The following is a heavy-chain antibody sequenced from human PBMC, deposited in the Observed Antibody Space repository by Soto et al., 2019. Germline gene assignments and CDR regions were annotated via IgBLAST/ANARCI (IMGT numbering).Heavy chain of an antibody. V-gene: IGHV1-3*01. J-gene: IGHJ4*02. CDR2: INAGNGNT. Sequence: QVQLVQSGAEVKKPGASVKVSCKASGYTFTSYAMHWVRQAPGQRLEWMGWINAGNGNTKYSQKFQGRVTITRDTSASTAYMELSSLTSEDTAVYYCASISGGPYETSTSDYWGEGTLVTVSS. CDR1: GYTFTSYA. D-gene: IGHD3-16*01. CDR3: ASISGGPYETSTSDY.